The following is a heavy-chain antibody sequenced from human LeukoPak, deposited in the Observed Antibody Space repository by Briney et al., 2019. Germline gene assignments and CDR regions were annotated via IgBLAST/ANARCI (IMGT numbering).Heavy chain of an antibody. J-gene: IGHJ4*02. CDR2: IGGSGETT. D-gene: IGHD5-24*01. CDR3: AKGGERWLSPTIDQ. V-gene: IGHV3-23*01. Sequence: GSLRLSCATSGFTFSSYAMNWVRLAPGKGLEWVSGIGGSGETTYSKDSVKGRFTTSRDNSKNSLYLHMKSLRVDDTAVYYCAKGGERWLSPTIDQWGQGTLVSVSS. CDR1: GFTFSSYA.